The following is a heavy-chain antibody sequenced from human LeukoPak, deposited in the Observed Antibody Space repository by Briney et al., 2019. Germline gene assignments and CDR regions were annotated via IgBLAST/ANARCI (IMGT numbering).Heavy chain of an antibody. CDR2: IYYSGST. D-gene: IGHD3-16*01. Sequence: PSETLSLTCTVSGGSISSYYWSWIRQPPGKGLEWIGYIYYSGSTNYNPSLKSRVTISVDTSKNQFSLKLSSVTAADTAVYYCARDGGPGLFDYWGQGTLVTVSS. J-gene: IGHJ4*02. CDR1: GGSISSYY. CDR3: ARDGGPGLFDY. V-gene: IGHV4-59*01.